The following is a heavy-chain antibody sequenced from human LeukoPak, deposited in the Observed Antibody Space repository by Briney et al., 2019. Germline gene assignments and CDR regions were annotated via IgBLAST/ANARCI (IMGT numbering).Heavy chain of an antibody. D-gene: IGHD2-2*01. CDR1: GFTFSSYS. CDR2: ISSSSTI. V-gene: IGHV3-48*02. CDR3: ARDLVILPAAIDTFDY. J-gene: IGHJ4*02. Sequence: GGSLRLSCAASGFTFSSYSMNWVRQAPGKGLEWVSYISSSSTIYYADSVKGRFTISRDNAKNSLYLQMNSLRDEDTAVYYCARDLVILPAAIDTFDYWGQGTLVTVSS.